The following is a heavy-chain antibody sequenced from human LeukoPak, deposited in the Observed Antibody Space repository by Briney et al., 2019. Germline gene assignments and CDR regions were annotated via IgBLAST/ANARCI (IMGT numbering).Heavy chain of an antibody. CDR3: ARRRGLAAFDI. V-gene: IGHV3-74*01. J-gene: IGHJ3*02. CDR1: GFTLSSYW. D-gene: IGHD3-16*01. Sequence: PGGSLRLSCAGSGFTLSSYWMHWVRQAPGKGLVWVSRFYSDGSRTNYADSVKGRFTISRDNAKNTLYLQMNSLRAEDTAVYYCARRRGLAAFDIWGQGTMVTVSS. CDR2: FYSDGSRT.